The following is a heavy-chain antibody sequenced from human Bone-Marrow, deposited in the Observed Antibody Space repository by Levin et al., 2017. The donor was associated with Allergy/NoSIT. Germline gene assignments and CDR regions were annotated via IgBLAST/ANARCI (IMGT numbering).Heavy chain of an antibody. CDR2: ISSAGSTI. D-gene: IGHD5-24*01. CDR1: GFKFDRCA. J-gene: IGHJ4*02. CDR3: ARVTNTLPDF. V-gene: IGHV3-48*03. Sequence: AGGSLRLSCAASGFKFDRCAMNWVRQAPGKALEWVAYISSAGSTIYYADSVKGRFTISRDNAKNSLFLQMNSLGTDDAAIYYCARVTNTLPDFWGQGTLVTV.